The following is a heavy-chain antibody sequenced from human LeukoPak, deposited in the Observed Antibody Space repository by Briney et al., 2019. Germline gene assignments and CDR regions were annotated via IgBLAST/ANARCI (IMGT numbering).Heavy chain of an antibody. J-gene: IGHJ3*02. CDR1: GFTFSDYN. CDR2: ITDSGNTI. D-gene: IGHD4-17*01. V-gene: IGHV3-11*01. CDR3: AKDRRNYGDYASAFDT. Sequence: GGSLRLSCAASGFTFSDYNMNWVRQAPGKGLEWVSYITDSGNTIHYADSVKGRFTISRDNAKNSLYLQMNSLRAEDTALYYCAKDRRNYGDYASAFDTWGQGTMVTVSS.